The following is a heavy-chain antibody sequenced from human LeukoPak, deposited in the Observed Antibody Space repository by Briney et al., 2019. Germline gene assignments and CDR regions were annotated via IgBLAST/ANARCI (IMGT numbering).Heavy chain of an antibody. V-gene: IGHV4-39*01. Sequence: SETLSLTCTVSGGSIYSSSYYWGWIRQTPGKGLEWIGSIYYSGSTYYNPSLKSRVTISVDTSKNQFSLKLSSVTAADTAVYYCARPPSTYSSPPSNSEGGYWGQGTLVTVSS. J-gene: IGHJ4*02. D-gene: IGHD6-13*01. CDR3: ARPPSTYSSPPSNSEGGY. CDR2: IYYSGST. CDR1: GGSIYSSSYY.